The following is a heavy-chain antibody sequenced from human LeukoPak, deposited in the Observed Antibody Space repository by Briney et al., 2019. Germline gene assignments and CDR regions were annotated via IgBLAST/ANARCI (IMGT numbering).Heavy chain of an antibody. CDR2: INHSGST. D-gene: IGHD3-10*02. J-gene: IGHJ4*02. CDR3: AREKPQLCLRYFDY. CDR1: GGSFSGYY. V-gene: IGHV4-34*01. Sequence: SETLSLTCAVSGGSFSGYYWSWIRQPPGKGLEWIGEINHSGSTNYNPSLKSRVTISVDTSKNQFSLKLSSVTAADTAVYYCAREKPQLCLRYFDYWGQGTLVTVSS.